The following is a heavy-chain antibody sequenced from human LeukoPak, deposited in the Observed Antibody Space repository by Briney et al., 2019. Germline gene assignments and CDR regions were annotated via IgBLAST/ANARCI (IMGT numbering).Heavy chain of an antibody. D-gene: IGHD2-15*01. V-gene: IGHV4-59*08. CDR2: IYFSGST. Sequence: PSETLSLTRTVSGGSISSSYWSWIRQPPGKGLEWIGYIYFSGSTDYHPSLKSRVTISLDTSKNQFSLKLTSVTAADTAVYYCARHPQDDLRWYEFWGQGALVIVSS. CDR1: GGSISSSY. CDR3: ARHPQDDLRWYEF. J-gene: IGHJ5*01.